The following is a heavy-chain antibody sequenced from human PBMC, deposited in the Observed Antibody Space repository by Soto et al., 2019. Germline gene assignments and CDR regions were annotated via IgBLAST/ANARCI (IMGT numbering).Heavy chain of an antibody. CDR3: AREGGDGIDY. Sequence: SETLSLTSTVSGGSIRSGSHYWSWIRQHPGKGLEWIGYIYYSGSTYYNPSLKSRITISISTSKNQFSLKLTSVTAADTAVYYCAREGGDGIDYWGQGTLVTVSS. D-gene: IGHD3-16*01. V-gene: IGHV4-31*03. CDR1: GGSIRSGSHY. J-gene: IGHJ4*02. CDR2: IYYSGST.